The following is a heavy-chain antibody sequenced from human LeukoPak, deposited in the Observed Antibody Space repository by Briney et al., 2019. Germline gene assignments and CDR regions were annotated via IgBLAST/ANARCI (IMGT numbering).Heavy chain of an antibody. CDR2: IYYSGST. CDR1: GGSISSYY. CDR3: VVIMTIEPFNI. J-gene: IGHJ3*02. D-gene: IGHD3-22*01. Sequence: SETLSLTCTVSGGSISSYYWSWIRQPPGKGLEWIGYIYYSGSTNYNPSLKSRVTISVDTSKNQFSLKLSSVTAADTAVYYCVVIMTIEPFNIWAKGQWSPSLQ. V-gene: IGHV4-59*08.